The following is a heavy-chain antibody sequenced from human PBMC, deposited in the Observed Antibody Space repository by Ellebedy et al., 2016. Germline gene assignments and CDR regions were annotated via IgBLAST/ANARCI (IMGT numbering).Heavy chain of an antibody. J-gene: IGHJ6*02. V-gene: IGHV1-8*01. CDR3: ARDYVCSVCGGYYYYGMDV. D-gene: IGHD3-16*01. CDR2: MNPNSGNT. CDR1: GYTFTSCD. Sequence: ASVKVSCXASGYTFTSCDINWVRQATGQGLEWMGWMNPNSGNTGYAQKFQGRVTMTRNTSISTAYMELSSLRSEDTAVYYCARDYVCSVCGGYYYYGMDVWGQGTTVTVSS.